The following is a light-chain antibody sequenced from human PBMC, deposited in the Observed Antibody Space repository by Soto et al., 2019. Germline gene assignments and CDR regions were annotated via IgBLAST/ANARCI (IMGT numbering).Light chain of an antibody. Sequence: QSALTQPASVSGSPGQSITISCTGTTTDIGSYNRVSLYQQEPGKAPKVVIYNVSNRPSGISYRFSGSKSGNTASLTISGLQAEDEADYYCCSYTATSTDVFGTGTQLTVL. V-gene: IGLV2-14*01. CDR2: NVS. J-gene: IGLJ1*01. CDR3: CSYTATSTDV. CDR1: TTDIGSYNR.